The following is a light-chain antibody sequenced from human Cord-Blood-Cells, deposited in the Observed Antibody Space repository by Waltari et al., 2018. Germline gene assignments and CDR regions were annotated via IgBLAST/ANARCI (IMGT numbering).Light chain of an antibody. J-gene: IGLJ2*01. V-gene: IGLV2-23*01. Sequence: QSAPTQPASVSGSPGQSITISCTGTSRDVGSSNLVSWYQQHPGKAPKIMIYAGSKRPSGVSNRFSGSKSGNTASLTISGLQAEDEADYYCCSYAGSSTVVFGGGTKLTVL. CDR1: SRDVGSSNL. CDR2: AGS. CDR3: CSYAGSSTVV.